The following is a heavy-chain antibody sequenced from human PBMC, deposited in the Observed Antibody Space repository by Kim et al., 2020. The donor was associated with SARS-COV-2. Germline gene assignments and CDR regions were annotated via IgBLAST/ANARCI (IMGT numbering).Heavy chain of an antibody. CDR3: ARDHPNSGLFFDF. CDR2: TKFDENEK. D-gene: IGHD6-19*01. Sequence: GGSLRLSCTASGFTFSSYWMNWVRQAPGKGLECVASTKFDENEKYYVDSVKGRFTISRDNAKNSLYLQMDSLRVEDTAVYYCARDHPNSGLFFDFWGQGTLVTVSS. J-gene: IGHJ4*02. V-gene: IGHV3-7*01. CDR1: GFTFSSYW.